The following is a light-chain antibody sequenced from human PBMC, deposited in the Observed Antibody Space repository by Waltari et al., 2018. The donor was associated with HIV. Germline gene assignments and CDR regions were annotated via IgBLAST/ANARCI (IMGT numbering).Light chain of an antibody. CDR3: QQTHDTPYS. Sequence: DIQMTQSPSSLSASVGDRVTITCRASQTIVSYLNWYQQKPGRAPKLLIYTASSWQSGVPSRFRGSGSGTDFTLTISSLQPEDFATYYCQQTHDTPYSFGQGTRLDIK. CDR2: TAS. V-gene: IGKV1-39*01. CDR1: QTIVSY. J-gene: IGKJ2*03.